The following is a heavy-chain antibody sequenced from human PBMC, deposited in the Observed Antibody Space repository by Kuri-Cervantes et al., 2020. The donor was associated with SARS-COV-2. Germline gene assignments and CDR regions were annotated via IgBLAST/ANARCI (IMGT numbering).Heavy chain of an antibody. Sequence: GESLKISCAASGFTFSSYWMSWVRQAPGKGLEWVAVIWYDGSNKYYADSVKGRFTISRDNSKNTLYLQMNSLRAEDTAVYYCARDRTRAFDIWGQGTMVTVSS. CDR1: GFTFSSYW. CDR3: ARDRTRAFDI. J-gene: IGHJ3*02. V-gene: IGHV3-33*08. CDR2: IWYDGSNK.